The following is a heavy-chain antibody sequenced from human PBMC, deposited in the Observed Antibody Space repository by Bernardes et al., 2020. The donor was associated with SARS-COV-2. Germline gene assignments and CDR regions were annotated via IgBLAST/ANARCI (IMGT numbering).Heavy chain of an antibody. Sequence: SETLSLTCTVSGDSISNYYWSWIRQPPGKGLEWIGYMYYSGSTNYNPSLKSRVTISVDTSKNQLSLKMSSVTAADTAVYYCARCYRIYGMDVWGQGTTVTVSS. V-gene: IGHV4-59*01. CDR1: GDSISNYY. CDR2: MYYSGST. D-gene: IGHD2-2*01. J-gene: IGHJ6*02. CDR3: ARCYRIYGMDV.